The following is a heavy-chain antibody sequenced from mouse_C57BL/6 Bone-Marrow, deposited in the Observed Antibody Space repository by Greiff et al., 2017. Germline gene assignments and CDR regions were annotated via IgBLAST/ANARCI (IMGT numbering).Heavy chain of an antibody. CDR3: ARGGVYYGFYYFDY. Sequence: QVQLQQSGAELVRPGTSVKVSCKASGYAFTNYLIEWVKQRPGQGLEWIGVIDPGSGGTKYNEKFKGKATLTADKSSTTAYMQLSSLTSEDSAVYVYARGGVYYGFYYFDYWGQGTTLTVSS. CDR1: GYAFTNYL. CDR2: IDPGSGGT. V-gene: IGHV1-54*01. J-gene: IGHJ2*01. D-gene: IGHD1-1*01.